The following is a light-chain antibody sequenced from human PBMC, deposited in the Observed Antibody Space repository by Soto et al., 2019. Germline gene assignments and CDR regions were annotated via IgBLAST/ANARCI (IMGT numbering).Light chain of an antibody. J-gene: IGLJ1*01. CDR2: EVS. CDR1: SSDVGGYSY. V-gene: IGLV2-8*01. Sequence: QSALTQPPSASGSPGQSVTISCTGASSDVGGYSYVSWYQQHPGKAPKLMIYEVSKRPSGVPDRFSGSKSGNTASLTVSGLQAEDEADYYCQSYDSSLSGYVFGTGTKLTVL. CDR3: QSYDSSLSGYV.